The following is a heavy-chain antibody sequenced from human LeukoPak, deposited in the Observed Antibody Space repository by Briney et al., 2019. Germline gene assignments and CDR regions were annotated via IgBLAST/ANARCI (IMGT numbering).Heavy chain of an antibody. CDR3: ARGTRVSGPFDP. J-gene: IGHJ5*02. CDR1: GFTFSSYA. D-gene: IGHD3-10*01. V-gene: IGHV3-64*01. Sequence: GGSLRVSCAASGFTFSSYAMHWVRQAPGKGLEYVSAISSNGGSTYYANSVKGRFTISRDNSKNTLYLQMGSLRAEDMAVYYCARGTRVSGPFDPWGQGTLVTVSS. CDR2: ISSNGGST.